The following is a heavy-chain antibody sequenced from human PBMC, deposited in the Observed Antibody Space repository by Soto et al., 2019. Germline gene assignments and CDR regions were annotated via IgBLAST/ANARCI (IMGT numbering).Heavy chain of an antibody. J-gene: IGHJ4*02. CDR2: IYHGGST. D-gene: IGHD3-9*01. CDR3: ARGSWLHQYLDY. Sequence: QVALQESGPRLVKPSGTLSLTCAVSGGSISSDDWWTWVRQPPEKGLEWIGEIYHGGSTNYSPSLKSRVTISVDKSNNQFSLRLSSVTAADTALYYCARGSWLHQYLDYWGQGALVTVSS. CDR1: GGSISSDDW. V-gene: IGHV4-4*02.